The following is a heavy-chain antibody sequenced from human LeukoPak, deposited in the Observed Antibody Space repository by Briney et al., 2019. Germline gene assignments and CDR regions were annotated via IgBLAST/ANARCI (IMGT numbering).Heavy chain of an antibody. D-gene: IGHD6-19*01. V-gene: IGHV3-23*01. CDR2: ISGSGGST. J-gene: IGHJ4*02. CDR1: GFTFSSYA. CDR3: AKGSSGWYGAAFENY. Sequence: GGSLGLSCAASGFTFSSYAMSWVRQAPGKGLEWVSAISGSGGSTYYADSVKGRFTISRDNSKNTLYLQMNSLRAEDTAVYYCAKGSSGWYGAAFENYWGQGTLVTVSS.